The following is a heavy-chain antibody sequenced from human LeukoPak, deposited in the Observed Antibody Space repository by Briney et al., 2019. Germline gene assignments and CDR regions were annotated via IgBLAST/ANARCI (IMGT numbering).Heavy chain of an antibody. J-gene: IGHJ4*02. CDR2: ISSSSNTI. Sequence: QPGGSPRLSCAASGFTFSSYDVNWVRQAPGKGLEWVSYISSSSNTIHYADSVKGRFTISRDNSRNTLYLQMNSLRAEDTAVYYCARGFFSGTYAYWGQGTLVTVSS. D-gene: IGHD1-26*01. V-gene: IGHV3-48*03. CDR1: GFTFSSYD. CDR3: ARGFFSGTYAY.